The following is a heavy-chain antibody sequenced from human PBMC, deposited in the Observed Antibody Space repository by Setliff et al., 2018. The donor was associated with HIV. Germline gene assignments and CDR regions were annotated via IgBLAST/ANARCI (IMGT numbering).Heavy chain of an antibody. Sequence: SVKVSCKASGGTFTNYIFSWVRQAPGQGLEWMGGIIPISDIRHYAQQFRGRLTVTVDISTTTAYMEVSSLGSDDTAIYYCAIAPLRIMSAHYRTLDQWGQGTPVTVSS. CDR1: GGTFTNYI. J-gene: IGHJ4*02. CDR2: IIPISDIR. CDR3: AIAPLRIMSAHYRTLDQ. V-gene: IGHV1-69*10. D-gene: IGHD3-9*01.